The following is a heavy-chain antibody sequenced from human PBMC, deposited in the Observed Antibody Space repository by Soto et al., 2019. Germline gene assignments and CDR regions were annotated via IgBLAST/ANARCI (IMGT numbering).Heavy chain of an antibody. CDR3: ARNSRMIGIDF. Sequence: EMQLVESGGGLVQPGGSLRLSCAASGFTFNTYWMHWVRQAPGKGLVWVSHIDGDGSSTTYADSVRGRVTISRANANNALFLQMNRLRIEATAVYDCARNSRMIGIDFWGQGTLVIFSS. CDR2: IDGDGSST. D-gene: IGHD1-7*01. CDR1: GFTFNTYW. J-gene: IGHJ4*02. V-gene: IGHV3-74*01.